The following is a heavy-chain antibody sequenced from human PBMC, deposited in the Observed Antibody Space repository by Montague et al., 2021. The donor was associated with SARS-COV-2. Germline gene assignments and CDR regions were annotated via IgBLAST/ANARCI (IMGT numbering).Heavy chain of an antibody. Sequence: SETLSLTCAVSGGSFSGHYWYWIRQPPGTGLELNWVINHSSTANYNPSLNRRGTISVSPSKTQFSLTLNSVTASDTAMYYCARLGEGVVPAPILGVVHYYTCFHMDVWGQGATVTVSS. CDR2: INHSSTA. J-gene: IGHJ6*02. CDR3: ARLGEGVVPAPILGVVHYYTCFHMDV. V-gene: IGHV4-34*01. D-gene: IGHD2-2*02. CDR1: GGSFSGHY.